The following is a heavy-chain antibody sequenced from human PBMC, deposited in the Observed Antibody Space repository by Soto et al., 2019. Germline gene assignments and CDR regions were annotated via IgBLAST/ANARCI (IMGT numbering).Heavy chain of an antibody. CDR1: GLTFSGSA. D-gene: IGHD5-12*01. CDR3: TRISGYLYNYYGMDV. V-gene: IGHV3-73*01. Sequence: GGSLRLSCAASGLTFSGSAIHWVRQASGKGLEWVGRIRSKANSYATAYAASVKGRFTISRDDSKNTVYLQMNSLKTEDTAFYYCTRISGYLYNYYGMDVWGQGTTVTVSS. CDR2: IRSKANSYAT. J-gene: IGHJ6*02.